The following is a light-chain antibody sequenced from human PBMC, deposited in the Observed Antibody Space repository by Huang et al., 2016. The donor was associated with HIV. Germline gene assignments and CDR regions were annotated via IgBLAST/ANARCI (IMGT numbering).Light chain of an antibody. Sequence: EIVLTQSPATLSVPPGERATLSCRASQSVSSNLAWFQQKPGQAPRLLIYGASNRATGIPARFSGSWSGTDFTLTISSLQSEDFAVYYCQQYNRWPPYTFGQGTKLEIK. J-gene: IGKJ2*01. CDR3: QQYNRWPPYT. V-gene: IGKV3-15*01. CDR2: GAS. CDR1: QSVSSN.